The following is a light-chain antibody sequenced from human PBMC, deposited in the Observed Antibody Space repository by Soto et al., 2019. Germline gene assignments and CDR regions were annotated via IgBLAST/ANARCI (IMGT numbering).Light chain of an antibody. CDR3: QQFNGFPT. V-gene: IGKV1-13*02. CDR1: QGISNA. CDR2: DAS. Sequence: AIQLTQSPSSLSASVGDTVTITCRASQGISNALAWYQQIPGKPPKLLIYDASTLESGVPSRFSGSGSGTDFTLTISIQQPGDFATYYCQQFNGFPTFCQGTRLEIQ. J-gene: IGKJ5*01.